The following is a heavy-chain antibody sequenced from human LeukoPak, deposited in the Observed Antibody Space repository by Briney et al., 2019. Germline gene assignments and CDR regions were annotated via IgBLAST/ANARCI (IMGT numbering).Heavy chain of an antibody. CDR3: ATGRIYYDSSGYYRRDDAFDI. J-gene: IGHJ3*02. CDR2: IYYSGST. Sequence: SETLSLTCTVSGGSISSRSYYWGWIRQPPGKGLEWIGSIYYSGSTYYNPSLKSRVTISVDTSKNQFSLKLSSVTAADTAVYYCATGRIYYDSSGYYRRDDAFDIWGQGTMVTVSS. V-gene: IGHV4-39*07. D-gene: IGHD3-22*01. CDR1: GGSISSRSYY.